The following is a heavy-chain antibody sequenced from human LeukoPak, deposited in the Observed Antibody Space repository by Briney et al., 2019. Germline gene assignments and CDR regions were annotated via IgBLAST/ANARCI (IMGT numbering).Heavy chain of an antibody. V-gene: IGHV3-48*02. J-gene: IGHJ6*02. Sequence: GGSLRLSCAASGFTFSRYSMKWVREAPGKGVEGGSYISSSSSTIYYPDSVKGRFTISRDNAKNSLYLQMNSLRDEDTAVYYCARVGPLWFGELFTPLPYYYYYGMDIWGQGTTVTVSS. CDR1: GFTFSRYS. CDR2: ISSSSSTI. D-gene: IGHD3-10*01. CDR3: ARVGPLWFGELFTPLPYYYYYGMDI.